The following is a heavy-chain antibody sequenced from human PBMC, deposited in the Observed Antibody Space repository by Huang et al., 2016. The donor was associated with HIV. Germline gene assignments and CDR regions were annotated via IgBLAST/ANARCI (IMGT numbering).Heavy chain of an antibody. CDR3: AKVPHPRDYGDYVGGAFDI. D-gene: IGHD4-17*01. Sequence: QVQLVESGGGVVQPGGSLRLSCAASGFTFSSYGMHWVRQAPGKWLEWVAFRRYDGSKKYYADSVKGRFTISRDNSKNTLYLQMNSLRAEDTAVYYCAKVPHPRDYGDYVGGAFDIWGQGTMVTVSS. V-gene: IGHV3-30*02. CDR1: GFTFSSYG. CDR2: RRYDGSKK. J-gene: IGHJ3*02.